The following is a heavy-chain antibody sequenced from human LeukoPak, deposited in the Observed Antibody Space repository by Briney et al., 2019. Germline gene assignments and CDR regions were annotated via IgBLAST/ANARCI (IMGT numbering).Heavy chain of an antibody. CDR3: ASGGGIDY. D-gene: IGHD1-26*01. J-gene: IGHJ4*02. CDR1: GYTFASYD. Sequence: ASVNVSCKASGYTFASYDISWVRQAPGQGLEWMGWISSYNGNTNYAQKLQGRVSMTTDTSTSTAYLELMSLRSGDTAVYYCASGGGIDYWGQGTLVTVSS. V-gene: IGHV1-18*01. CDR2: ISSYNGNT.